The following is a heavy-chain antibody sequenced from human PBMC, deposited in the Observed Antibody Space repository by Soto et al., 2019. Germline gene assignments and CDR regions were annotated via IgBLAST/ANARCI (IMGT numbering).Heavy chain of an antibody. CDR1: GFTFSSYA. V-gene: IGHV3-30-3*01. CDR2: ISYDGSNK. CDR3: ARSAYYYDSSGYLTGAFGDDFDY. D-gene: IGHD3-22*01. Sequence: GGSLRLSCAASGFTFSSYAMHWVRQAPGKGLEWVAVISYDGSNKYYADSVKGRFTISRDNSKNTLYLQMNSLRAEDTAVYYCARSAYYYDSSGYLTGAFGDDFDYWGQGTLVTVSS. J-gene: IGHJ4*02.